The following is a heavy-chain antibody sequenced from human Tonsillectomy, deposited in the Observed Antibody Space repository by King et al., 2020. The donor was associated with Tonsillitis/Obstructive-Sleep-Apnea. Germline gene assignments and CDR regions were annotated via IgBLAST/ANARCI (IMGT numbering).Heavy chain of an antibody. J-gene: IGHJ3*02. CDR2: IYYSGST. CDR3: ARSGLEWLDDAFDI. D-gene: IGHD3-3*01. Sequence: QMQLQESGPGLVKPSETLSLTCTVSGGSISSYYWSWIRQPPGKGLEWIGYIYYSGSTNYNPSLKSRVTISVDTSKNQFSLKLSSVTAADTAVYYCARSGLEWLDDAFDIWGQGTMVTVSS. V-gene: IGHV4-59*08. CDR1: GGSISSYY.